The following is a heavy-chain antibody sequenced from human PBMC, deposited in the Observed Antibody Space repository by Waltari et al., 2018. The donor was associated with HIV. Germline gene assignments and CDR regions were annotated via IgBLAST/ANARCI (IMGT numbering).Heavy chain of an antibody. CDR3: SKEGGLIGDDY. CDR2: INPTGRRT. CDR1: GFSFSNSA. J-gene: IGHJ4*02. Sequence: EVQLLESGGGLVQPGGSLRLSCPASGFSFSNSAMSCVRQAPGKGLEWVSAINPTGRRTFYADSVKGRFTISRDNSKNTLYLQLNSLRAEDTAIYYCSKEGGLIGDDYWGQGTLVTVSS. V-gene: IGHV3-23*01. D-gene: IGHD3-22*01.